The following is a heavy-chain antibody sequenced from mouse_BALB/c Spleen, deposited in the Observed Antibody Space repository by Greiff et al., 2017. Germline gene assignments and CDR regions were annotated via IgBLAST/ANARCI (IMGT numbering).Heavy chain of an antibody. CDR2: IDPANGNT. CDR1: GFNIKDTY. V-gene: IGHV14-3*02. CDR3: ARYDYGPPNY. D-gene: IGHD1-1*02. J-gene: IGHJ2*01. Sequence: VHVKQSGAELVKPGASVKLSCTASGFNIKDTYMHWVKQRPEQGLEWIGRIDPANGNTKYDPKFQGKATITADTSSNTAYLQLSSLTSEDTAVYYCARYDYGPPNYWGQGTTLTVSS.